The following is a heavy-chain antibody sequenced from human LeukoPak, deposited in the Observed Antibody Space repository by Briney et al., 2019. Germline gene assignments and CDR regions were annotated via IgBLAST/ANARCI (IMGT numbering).Heavy chain of an antibody. D-gene: IGHD3-22*01. J-gene: IGHJ5*02. Sequence: SETLSLTCAVYGGSFSGYYWSWIRQPPGKGLEWIGEINHSGSTNYNPSLKSRVTIPVDTSKNQFSLKLSSVTAADTAVYYCARGSLIVVVIPSNWFDPWGQGTLVTVSS. CDR2: INHSGST. CDR1: GGSFSGYY. CDR3: ARGSLIVVVIPSNWFDP. V-gene: IGHV4-34*01.